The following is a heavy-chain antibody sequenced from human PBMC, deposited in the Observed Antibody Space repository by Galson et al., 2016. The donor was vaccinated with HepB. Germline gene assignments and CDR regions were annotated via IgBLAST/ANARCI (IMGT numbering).Heavy chain of an antibody. J-gene: IGHJ5*02. Sequence: ETLSLTCTVSGGSVNSDTYHWSWIRQPPGKGLEWIGYTYHSGGSANYNPSLTSPVTISVDTSKNQFSLKLSSVTAADTAVYYCATYLVGRGGRGSWGQGTLVTVS. D-gene: IGHD4-23*01. CDR3: ATYLVGRGGRGS. CDR1: GGSVNSDTYH. V-gene: IGHV4-61*01. CDR2: TYHSGGSA.